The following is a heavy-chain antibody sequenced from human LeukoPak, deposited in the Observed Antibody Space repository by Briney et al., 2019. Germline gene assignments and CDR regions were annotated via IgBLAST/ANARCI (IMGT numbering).Heavy chain of an antibody. V-gene: IGHV3-30-3*01. Sequence: QPGRSLRLSCAASGFTFSSYAMPWVRQAPGKGMEWVAVISYDGSNKYYADSVKGRFTISRDNSKNTLYLQMNSLRAEDTAVYYCARDRGRYDFWSGYHDAFDIWGQGTMVTVSS. D-gene: IGHD3-3*01. J-gene: IGHJ3*02. CDR3: ARDRGRYDFWSGYHDAFDI. CDR1: GFTFSSYA. CDR2: ISYDGSNK.